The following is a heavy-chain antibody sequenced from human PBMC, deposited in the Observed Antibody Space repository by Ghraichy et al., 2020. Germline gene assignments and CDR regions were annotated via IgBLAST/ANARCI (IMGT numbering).Heavy chain of an antibody. J-gene: IGHJ6*02. D-gene: IGHD3-10*01. V-gene: IGHV4-4*07. CDR1: GGSISSYY. Sequence: SETLSLTCTVSGGSISSYYWSWIRQPAGKGLEWIGRIYTSGSTNYNPSLKSRVTMSVDTSKNQFSLKLSSVTAADTAVYYCARYPGLLWFGELWGYYGMDVWGQGTTVTVSS. CDR3: ARYPGLLWFGELWGYYGMDV. CDR2: IYTSGST.